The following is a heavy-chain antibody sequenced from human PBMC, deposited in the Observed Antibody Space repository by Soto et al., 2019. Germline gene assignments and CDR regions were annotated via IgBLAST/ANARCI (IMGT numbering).Heavy chain of an antibody. J-gene: IGHJ5*02. CDR1: CGTFSSYS. Sequence: QVQLVQSGPEVKEPGSSVKVSCKTSCGTFSSYSLNWVRQAPGQGLEWMGVITPLYGTKNYAQRFRGRVTFAADESTSTVFMELTRATSDDTAVYFCARGGTLKPFDPWGQGTLVTVSS. V-gene: IGHV1-69*12. D-gene: IGHD3-16*01. CDR2: ITPLYGTK. CDR3: ARGGTLKPFDP.